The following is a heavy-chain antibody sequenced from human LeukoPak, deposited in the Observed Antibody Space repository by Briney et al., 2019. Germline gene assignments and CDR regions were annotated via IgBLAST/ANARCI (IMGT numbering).Heavy chain of an antibody. CDR1: GGTFSSYA. Sequence: SVKVSCKASGGTFSSYAISWVRQAPGQGLEWMGGIIPIFGTANYAQKFQGRVTITADESTSTAYMKLSSLRSEDTAVYYCARDSGGNSYGMDVWGQGTTVTVSS. CDR2: IIPIFGTA. CDR3: ARDSGGNSYGMDV. J-gene: IGHJ6*02. D-gene: IGHD2-15*01. V-gene: IGHV1-69*13.